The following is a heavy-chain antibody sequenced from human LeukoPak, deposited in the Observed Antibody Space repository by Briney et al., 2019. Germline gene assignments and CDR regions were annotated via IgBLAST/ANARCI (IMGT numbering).Heavy chain of an antibody. CDR1: GFTFSSYG. CDR2: IKQDGSEK. CDR3: ATSRTLGH. V-gene: IGHV3-7*05. J-gene: IGHJ4*02. Sequence: GGSLRLSCAASGFTFSSYGMHWVRQAPGKGLEWVANIKQDGSEKYYVDSVKGRFTISRDNAKNSLYLQMNSLRAEDTAVYYCATSRTLGHWGQGTLVIVSS.